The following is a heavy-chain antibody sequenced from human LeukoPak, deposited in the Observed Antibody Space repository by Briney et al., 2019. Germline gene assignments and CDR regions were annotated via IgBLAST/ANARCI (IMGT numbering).Heavy chain of an antibody. D-gene: IGHD2-2*01. CDR1: GFTFSSYG. V-gene: IGHV3-30*18. CDR3: AKDGPDCSSTSCLGEYYFDY. Sequence: QPGGSLRLSCAASGFTFSSYGMHWVRQAPGKGLEWVAVISYDGSNKYYADSVKGRFTISRDNSKNTLYLEMNSLRAEDTAVYYCAKDGPDCSSTSCLGEYYFDYWGQGTLVTVSS. CDR2: ISYDGSNK. J-gene: IGHJ4*02.